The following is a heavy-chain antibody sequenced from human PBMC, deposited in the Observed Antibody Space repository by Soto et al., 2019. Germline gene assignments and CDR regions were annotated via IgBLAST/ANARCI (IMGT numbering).Heavy chain of an antibody. Sequence: PGGSLRLSCAASGFTFSSYAMHWVRQAPGKGLEWVAVISYDGSNKYYADSVKGRFTISRDNSKNTLYLQMNSLRAEDTAVYYCARDQLGRWKNPPPPYGMAVWGQGTSVPGSS. D-gene: IGHD6-13*01. CDR1: GFTFSSYA. CDR3: ARDQLGRWKNPPPPYGMAV. J-gene: IGHJ6*02. V-gene: IGHV3-30-3*01. CDR2: ISYDGSNK.